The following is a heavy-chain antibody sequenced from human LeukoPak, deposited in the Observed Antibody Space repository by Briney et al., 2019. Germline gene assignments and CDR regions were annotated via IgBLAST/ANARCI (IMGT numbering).Heavy chain of an antibody. CDR1: GGTFSSYA. J-gene: IGHJ4*02. CDR2: IIPIFGTA. V-gene: IGHV1-69*05. D-gene: IGHD6-19*01. CDR3: ARDSLAVAGTFDY. Sequence: SVKVSCKASGGTFSSYAISWVRQAPGQGLEWMGGIIPIFGTANYAQKFQGRVTITTDESTSTAYMELSSLRSEDTAVDYCARDSLAVAGTFDYWGQGTLVTVSS.